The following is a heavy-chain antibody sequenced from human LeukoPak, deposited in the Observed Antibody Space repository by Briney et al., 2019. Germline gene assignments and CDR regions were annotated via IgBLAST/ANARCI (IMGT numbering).Heavy chain of an antibody. D-gene: IGHD2-15*01. CDR1: GFTFSSYA. CDR2: ISGSGGST. Sequence: GGSLRLSCAASGFTFSSYAMSWFRQAPGKGLEWVSAISGSGGSTYYADSVKGRFTISRDNSKNTLYLQMNSLRAEDTAVYYCANTLLRYYYGMDVWGQGTTVTVSS. CDR3: ANTLLRYYYGMDV. J-gene: IGHJ6*02. V-gene: IGHV3-23*01.